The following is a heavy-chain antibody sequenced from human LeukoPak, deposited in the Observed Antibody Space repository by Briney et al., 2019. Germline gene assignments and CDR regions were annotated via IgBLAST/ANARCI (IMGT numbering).Heavy chain of an antibody. CDR2: IYYSGST. J-gene: IGHJ6*02. D-gene: IGHD6-13*01. Sequence: SEPLSLPCTLSGRSISSGGYYWSWIRQHPGKGLEWIRYIYYSGSTYYNPSLKSRVTISVDTSKNQFSRKLSSVTAADRAVYYCARDSPRAAVGPEYYCGMEVWGQGTTVTVSS. CDR1: GRSISSGGYY. V-gene: IGHV4-31*03. CDR3: ARDSPRAAVGPEYYCGMEV.